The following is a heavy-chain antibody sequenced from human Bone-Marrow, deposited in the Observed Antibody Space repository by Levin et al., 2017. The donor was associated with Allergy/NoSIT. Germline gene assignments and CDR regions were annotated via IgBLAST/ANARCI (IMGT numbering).Heavy chain of an antibody. D-gene: IGHD3-16*01. CDR3: ARLRWGDDAFDL. CDR2: ITTRSDYI. Sequence: GESLKISCAASEFNFRSYTMNWVRQSPGKGLEWVSSITTRSDYIYYPDSVKGRFTISRDNAKNSLYLQMNNLRVDDTAVYYCARLRWGDDAFDLWGQGTVVTVSS. J-gene: IGHJ3*01. V-gene: IGHV3-21*01. CDR1: EFNFRSYT.